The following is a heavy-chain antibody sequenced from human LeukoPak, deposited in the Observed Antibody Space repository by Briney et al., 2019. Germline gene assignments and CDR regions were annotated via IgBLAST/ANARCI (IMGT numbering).Heavy chain of an antibody. D-gene: IGHD6-19*01. J-gene: IGHJ3*02. CDR2: IYYSGST. Sequence: SETLSLTCTVSGGSISSSSYYWGWIRQPPGKGLEWIGSIYYSGSTYYNPSLKSRVTISVDTSKNQYSLKLSSVTAADTAVYYCARHPSSGWCRDAFDIWGQGTMVTVSS. CDR3: ARHPSSGWCRDAFDI. CDR1: GGSISSSSYY. V-gene: IGHV4-39*01.